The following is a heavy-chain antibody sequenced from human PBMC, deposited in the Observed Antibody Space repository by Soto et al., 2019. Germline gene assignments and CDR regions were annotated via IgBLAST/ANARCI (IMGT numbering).Heavy chain of an antibody. J-gene: IGHJ4*02. CDR2: IKQDGSEK. V-gene: IGHV3-7*03. D-gene: IGHD2-15*01. Sequence: GGSLRLSCAASGFTFSSYWMSWVRQAPGKGLEWVANIKQDGSEKYYVDSVKGRFTISRDNAKNSLYLQMNSLKTEDTAVYYCARVSRSYYFDYWGQGTLVTVSS. CDR3: ARVSRSYYFDY. CDR1: GFTFSSYW.